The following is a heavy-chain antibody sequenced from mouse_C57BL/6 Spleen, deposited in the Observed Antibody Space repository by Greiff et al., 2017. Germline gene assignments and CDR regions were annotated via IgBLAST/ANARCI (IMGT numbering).Heavy chain of an antibody. CDR2: IDPSDSET. Sequence: VKLQQPGAELVRPGSSVKLSCKASGYTFTSYWMHWVKQRPIQGLEWIGNIDPSDSETHYNQKFKDKATLTVDKSSSTAYMQLSSLTSEDSAVYYCARGYSNYGAYWGQGTLVTVSA. V-gene: IGHV1-52*01. CDR3: ARGYSNYGAY. J-gene: IGHJ3*01. CDR1: GYTFTSYW. D-gene: IGHD2-5*01.